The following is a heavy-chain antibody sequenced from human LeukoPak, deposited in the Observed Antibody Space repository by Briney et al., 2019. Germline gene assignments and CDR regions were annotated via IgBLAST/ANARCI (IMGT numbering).Heavy chain of an antibody. V-gene: IGHV3-48*04. Sequence: GGSLRLSCAASGFTFSSYSMNWVRQAPGKGLEWVSYISSSSSTIYYADSVKGRFTISRDNAKNSLYLQMNSLRAEDTAVYYCARVRVGSCPDYWGQGTLVTVSS. D-gene: IGHD2-15*01. CDR3: ARVRVGSCPDY. J-gene: IGHJ4*02. CDR1: GFTFSSYS. CDR2: ISSSSSTI.